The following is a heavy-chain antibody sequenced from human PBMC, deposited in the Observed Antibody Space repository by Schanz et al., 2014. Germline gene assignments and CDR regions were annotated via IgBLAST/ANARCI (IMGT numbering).Heavy chain of an antibody. CDR2: IGGSGDST. V-gene: IGHV3-23*04. CDR3: ARGVRIDY. CDR1: GFTFSNHA. D-gene: IGHD3-3*01. J-gene: IGHJ4*02. Sequence: EVQLVESGGGVVRPGGSLRLSCAASGFTFSNHALSWVRQAPGKGLEWVSGIGGSGDSTHYADSVKGRFIISRDNSKNTLYLQVNSLRAEDTAVYYWARGVRIDYWGQGTLVTVSS.